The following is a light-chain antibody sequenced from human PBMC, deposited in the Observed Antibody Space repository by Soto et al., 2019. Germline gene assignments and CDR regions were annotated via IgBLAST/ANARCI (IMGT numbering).Light chain of an antibody. CDR3: QSYDSSNAV. J-gene: IGLJ7*01. CDR2: KSN. CDR1: SGSIASNF. V-gene: IGLV6-57*03. Sequence: NFMLTQPHSVSESPGKTVTISCTRSSGSIASNFVQCCQRRPGSAPTTVIYKSNQRPSGVPDRFSGSIDSSSNSASLTISGLKTEDGADYYFQSYDSSNAVFGGGTQLTVL.